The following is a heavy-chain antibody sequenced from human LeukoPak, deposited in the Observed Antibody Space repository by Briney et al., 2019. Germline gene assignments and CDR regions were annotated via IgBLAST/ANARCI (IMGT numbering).Heavy chain of an antibody. CDR3: AKSTAMADMGHFDY. J-gene: IGHJ4*02. D-gene: IGHD6-19*01. CDR1: NGPTNTYQ. Sequence: SETLSLTCTVSNGPTNTYQWTWIRQPPGRGLEWIGNIHYSGGTKYNPSLKSRVTISVDTSKNQVSLKLSSVTSADTAVYYCAKSTAMADMGHFDYWGQGALVTVSS. CDR2: IHYSGGT. V-gene: IGHV4-59*01.